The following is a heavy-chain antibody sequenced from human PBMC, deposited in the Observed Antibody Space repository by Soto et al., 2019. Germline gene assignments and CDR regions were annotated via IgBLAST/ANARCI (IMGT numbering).Heavy chain of an antibody. CDR3: ARLSIGYYSDSSGFNWFDP. J-gene: IGHJ5*02. CDR1: GGSISSSNW. CDR2: IYHSGST. V-gene: IGHV4-4*02. D-gene: IGHD3-22*01. Sequence: PSETLSLTCAVSGGSISSSNWWSWVRQPPGKGLEWIGEIYHSGSTNYNPSLKSRVTISVDKSKNQFSLKLSSVTAADTAVYYCARLSIGYYSDSSGFNWFDPWGQGTLVPVSS.